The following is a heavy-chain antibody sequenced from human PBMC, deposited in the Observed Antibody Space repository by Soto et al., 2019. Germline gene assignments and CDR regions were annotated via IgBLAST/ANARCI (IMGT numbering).Heavy chain of an antibody. J-gene: IGHJ4*02. CDR1: GYTFTSYF. CDR3: TTEPPIVSRLYE. D-gene: IGHD2-8*01. CDR2: VNPTYGST. V-gene: IGHV1-46*03. Sequence: ASVKVSCKTSGYTFTSYFIHWVRQAPGQGLEWMGMVNPTYGSTNYAQKFQGRVTMNRDTSTSTVYMELSSLRSEDTAVYYCTTEPPIVSRLYEWGKATRFTVSS.